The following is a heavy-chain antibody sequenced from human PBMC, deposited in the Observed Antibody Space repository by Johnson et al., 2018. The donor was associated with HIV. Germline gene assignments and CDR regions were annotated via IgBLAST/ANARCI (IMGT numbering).Heavy chain of an antibody. D-gene: IGHD2-2*01. CDR1: GFTFSSYG. CDR2: IKTKTYGGPT. V-gene: IGHV3-15*01. CDR3: ATDVYPGPRYQLLHRGI. J-gene: IGHJ3*02. Sequence: MQLVESGGGVVQPGRSLRISCAASGFTFSSYGMHWVRQATGKGLEWVGQIKTKTYGGPTDYAAPVKGRFTISRDDSKNMLYLQMNSLKNEDTAVYYCATDVYPGPRYQLLHRGIWGHGTMITVSS.